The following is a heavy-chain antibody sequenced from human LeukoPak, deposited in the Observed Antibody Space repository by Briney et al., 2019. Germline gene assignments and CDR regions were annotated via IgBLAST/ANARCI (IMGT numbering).Heavy chain of an antibody. J-gene: IGHJ5*02. CDR3: ARVPRACSSTSCYNWFDP. V-gene: IGHV4-61*09. Sequence: PSETLSLTCTVSGGSISSGNYFWSWIRQPAGKKLEYIGHIYTSGSTDYNPSLKSRVTISADTSKNQFSLKLSSVTAADTAVCYCARVPRACSSTSCYNWFDPWGQGTLVTVSS. D-gene: IGHD2-2*01. CDR1: GGSISSGNYF. CDR2: IYTSGST.